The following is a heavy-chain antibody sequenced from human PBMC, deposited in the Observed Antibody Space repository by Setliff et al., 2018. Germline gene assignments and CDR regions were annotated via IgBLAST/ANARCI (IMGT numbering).Heavy chain of an antibody. D-gene: IGHD2-21*02. CDR2: VNPNSGDR. Sequence: ASVKVSCKSSGYRFSAYYMHWLRQAPGQGLEWMGRVNPNSGDRNFAQKFQGRVALTTDTSINTAYLELTTLTSDDTAVYYCARPRTVIVPASMYVNRDVVFDIWGQGTLVTVS. CDR3: ARPRTVIVPASMYVNRDVVFDI. V-gene: IGHV1-2*06. J-gene: IGHJ3*02. CDR1: GYRFSAYY.